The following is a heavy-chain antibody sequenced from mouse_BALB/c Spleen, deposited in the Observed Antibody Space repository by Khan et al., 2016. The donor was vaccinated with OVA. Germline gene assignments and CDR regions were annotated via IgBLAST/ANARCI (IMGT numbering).Heavy chain of an antibody. Sequence: VQLQQSGPELVKPGASVKISCKASGYAFSSSWMNWVKQRPGQGLEWIGRIYPGDGDTNYNGKFKGKATLTADKSSSTAYMQLSSLPSVDSAVYCWAGGNYLFAYWGQGTLVTVSA. CDR1: GYAFSSSW. CDR2: IYPGDGDT. CDR3: AGGNYLFAY. D-gene: IGHD2-1*01. J-gene: IGHJ3*01. V-gene: IGHV1-82*01.